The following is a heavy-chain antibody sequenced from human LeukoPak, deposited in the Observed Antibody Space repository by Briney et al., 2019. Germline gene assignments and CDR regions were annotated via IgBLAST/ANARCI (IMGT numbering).Heavy chain of an antibody. CDR1: GYTFTNYG. CDR3: ARDHGFLSDSSGYGYFQH. CDR2: IIPILGIA. V-gene: IGHV1-69*04. Sequence: GASVKVSCKASGYTFTNYGITWVRQAPGQGLEWMGRIIPILGIANYAQKFQGRVTITADKSTSTAYMELSSLRSEDTAVYYCARDHGFLSDSSGYGYFQHWGQGTLVTVSS. J-gene: IGHJ1*01. D-gene: IGHD3-22*01.